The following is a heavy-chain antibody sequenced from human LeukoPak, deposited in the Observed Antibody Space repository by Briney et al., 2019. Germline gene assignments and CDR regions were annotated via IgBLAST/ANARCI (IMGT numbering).Heavy chain of an antibody. J-gene: IGHJ4*02. CDR2: IYYSGST. CDR3: ARVEQQLVIY. V-gene: IGHV4-61*08. CDR1: GGSISSGGYY. Sequence: SETLSLTCTVSGGSISSGGYYWSWIRQPPGKGLEWIGYIYYSGSTNYNPSLKSRVTISVDTSKNQFSLKLSSVTAADMAVYYCARVEQQLVIYWGQGTLVTVSS. D-gene: IGHD6-13*01.